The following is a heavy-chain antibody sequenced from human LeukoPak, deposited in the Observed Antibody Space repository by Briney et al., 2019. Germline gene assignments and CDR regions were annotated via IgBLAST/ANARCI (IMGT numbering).Heavy chain of an antibody. D-gene: IGHD2-2*01. CDR2: ITWNSGSI. Sequence: GGSLRLSCTASGFSFGVYSMHWVRQAPGRGLEWVSSITWNSGSIGYGDSVRGRFTISRDNDKNSLYLQMNSLRPEDTALYYCAKGVPAGSTYYYYAMDVWGQGTTVTVSS. CDR3: AKGVPAGSTYYYYAMDV. J-gene: IGHJ6*02. V-gene: IGHV3-9*01. CDR1: GFSFGVYS.